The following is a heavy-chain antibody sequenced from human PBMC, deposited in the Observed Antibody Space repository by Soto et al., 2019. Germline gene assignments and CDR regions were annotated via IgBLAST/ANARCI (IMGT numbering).Heavy chain of an antibody. D-gene: IGHD5-18*01. CDR1: GGSVSSGSYY. J-gene: IGHJ5*02. CDR2: IYYSGST. CDR3: SRHPQIWLPWFEP. V-gene: IGHV4-61*01. Sequence: SATLSLTCTVSGGSVSSGSYYWSWIRQPPGKGLEWIGYIYYSGSTNYNPSLKSRVTISVDTSKNQFSLKLSSVTAADTAVYYWSRHPQIWLPWFEPWGQGTLVSGSS.